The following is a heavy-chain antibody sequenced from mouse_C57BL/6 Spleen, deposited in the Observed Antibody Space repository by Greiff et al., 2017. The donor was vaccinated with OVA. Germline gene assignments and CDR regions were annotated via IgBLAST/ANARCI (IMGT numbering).Heavy chain of an antibody. D-gene: IGHD2-4*01. Sequence: DVKLVESGGGLVKPGGSLKLSCAASGFTFSSYAMSWVRQTPEKRLEWVATISDGGSYTYYPDNVKGRFTISRDNAKNNLYLQMSHLKSEDTAMYYCARLIYYDCDEGRLDYWGQGTTLTVSS. CDR1: GFTFSSYA. CDR3: ARLIYYDCDEGRLDY. CDR2: ISDGGSYT. V-gene: IGHV5-4*03. J-gene: IGHJ2*01.